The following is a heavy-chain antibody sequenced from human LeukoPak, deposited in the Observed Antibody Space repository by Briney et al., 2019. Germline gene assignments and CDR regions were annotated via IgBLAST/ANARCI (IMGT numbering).Heavy chain of an antibody. CDR3: ARDTYYYDSSGYLYFDY. CDR1: GCSISSYY. D-gene: IGHD3-22*01. J-gene: IGHJ4*02. Sequence: SETLSLTRTVSGCSISSYYWSWIRQPAGKGLEWIGRIHTSGSTNYNPSLKSRVTMSVDTSKNQFSLKLRSVTAADTAVYYCARDTYYYDSSGYLYFDYWGQGTLVTVSS. V-gene: IGHV4-4*07. CDR2: IHTSGST.